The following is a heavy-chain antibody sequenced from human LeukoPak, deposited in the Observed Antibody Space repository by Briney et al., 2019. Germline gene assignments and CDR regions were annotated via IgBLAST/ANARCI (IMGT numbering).Heavy chain of an antibody. J-gene: IGHJ5*02. CDR3: AREYYYDSSPLGVNNRFDP. CDR2: INPSGGST. Sequence: ASVKVSCKASGYTFTGYYMHWVRQAPGQGLEWMGIINPSGGSTSYAQKFQGRVTMTRDTSTSTVYMELSSLRSEDTAVYYCAREYYYDSSPLGVNNRFDPWGQGTLVTVSS. CDR1: GYTFTGYY. D-gene: IGHD3-22*01. V-gene: IGHV1-46*01.